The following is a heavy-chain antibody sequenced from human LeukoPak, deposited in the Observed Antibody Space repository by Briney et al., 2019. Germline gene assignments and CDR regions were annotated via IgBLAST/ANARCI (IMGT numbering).Heavy chain of an antibody. CDR2: IYSGGST. J-gene: IGHJ4*02. CDR3: ANQGFYGSGSYYNDY. Sequence: PGGSLRLSCAASGFKFSSYSMKWVRQAPGKGLEWVSVIYSGGSTYYADSVKGRFTISRDNSKNTLYLQMNSLRAEDTAVYYCANQGFYGSGSYYNDYWGQGTLVTVSS. CDR1: GFKFSSYS. D-gene: IGHD3-10*01. V-gene: IGHV3-66*02.